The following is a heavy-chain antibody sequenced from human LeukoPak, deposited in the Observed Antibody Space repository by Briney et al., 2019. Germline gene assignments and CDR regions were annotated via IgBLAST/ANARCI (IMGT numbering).Heavy chain of an antibody. Sequence: PSGTLSLTCTVSGGSISSGSYYWSWIRQPAGKGLEWIGRIYTSGSTNYNPSLKSRVTISVDTSKNQFSLKLSSVTAADTAVYYCARGMLYYDILTGYRDYYMDVWGKGTTVTISS. CDR1: GGSISSGSYY. V-gene: IGHV4-61*02. CDR3: ARGMLYYDILTGYRDYYMDV. D-gene: IGHD3-9*01. J-gene: IGHJ6*03. CDR2: IYTSGST.